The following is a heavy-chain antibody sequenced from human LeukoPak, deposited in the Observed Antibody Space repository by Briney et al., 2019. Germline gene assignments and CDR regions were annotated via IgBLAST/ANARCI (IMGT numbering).Heavy chain of an antibody. CDR2: MNPNSGNT. J-gene: IGHJ5*02. Sequence: GASVKVSCKASGYTFTSYDINWVRQATRQGLEWMGWMNPNSGNTGYAQKFQGRVTMTRNTSISTAYMELSSLRSEDTAVYYCARGSACSSTSCYLDDWFDPWGQGTLVTVSS. D-gene: IGHD2-2*01. CDR3: ARGSACSSTSCYLDDWFDP. CDR1: GYTFTSYD. V-gene: IGHV1-8*01.